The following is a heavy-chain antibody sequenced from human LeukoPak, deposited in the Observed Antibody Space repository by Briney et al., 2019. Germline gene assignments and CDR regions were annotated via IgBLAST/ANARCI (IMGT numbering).Heavy chain of an antibody. D-gene: IGHD3-3*01. CDR2: IIPIFGTA. V-gene: IGHV1-69*13. CDR3: ARYTQYYDFWSGYHDY. J-gene: IGHJ4*02. CDR1: GGTFSSYA. Sequence: SVKVSCKASGGTFSSYAISWVRQAPGQGLEWMGGIIPIFGTANYAQKFQGRVTITADESTSTAYMELSSLRSEDTAVCYCARYTQYYDFWSGYHDYWGQGTLVTVSS.